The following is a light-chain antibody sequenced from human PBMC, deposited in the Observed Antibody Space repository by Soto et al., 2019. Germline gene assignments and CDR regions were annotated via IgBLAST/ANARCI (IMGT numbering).Light chain of an antibody. CDR2: EVN. Sequence: QSALTQPPSASGSPGQSVTISCTGTSSDVGAYNYVSWYQQHPGKAPRLMIYEVNKRPSGVPDRFSGSKSGNTASLTVSGLQADDEADYYCASYAGSDTVLFGGGTQLTV. V-gene: IGLV2-8*01. J-gene: IGLJ2*01. CDR1: SSDVGAYNY. CDR3: ASYAGSDTVL.